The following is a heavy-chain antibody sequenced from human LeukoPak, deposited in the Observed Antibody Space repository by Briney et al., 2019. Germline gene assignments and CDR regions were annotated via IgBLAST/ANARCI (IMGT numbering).Heavy chain of an antibody. J-gene: IGHJ4*02. CDR2: IYYSGST. D-gene: IGHD2-2*01. Sequence: SETLSLTCTVSGGSISSYYWSWIRQPPGKGLEWIGYIYYSGSTNYNPSLESRVTISVDTSKNQFSLKLSSVTAADTAVYYCARESQLLFDYWGQGTLVTVSS. CDR3: ARESQLLFDY. V-gene: IGHV4-59*01. CDR1: GGSISSYY.